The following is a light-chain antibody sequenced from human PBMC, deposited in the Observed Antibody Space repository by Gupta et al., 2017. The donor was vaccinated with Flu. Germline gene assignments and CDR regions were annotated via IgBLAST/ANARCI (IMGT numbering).Light chain of an antibody. J-gene: IGKJ1*01. V-gene: IGKV3-15*01. Sequence: ETATFSCRASQSVSSNLAWYQQKPGQAPRLLIYGASTRATGISARFSGSGSGTEFTLTISSLQSEDFAVYYCQQYNIWPLWTFGQGTKVEIK. CDR3: QQYNIWPLWT. CDR2: GAS. CDR1: QSVSSN.